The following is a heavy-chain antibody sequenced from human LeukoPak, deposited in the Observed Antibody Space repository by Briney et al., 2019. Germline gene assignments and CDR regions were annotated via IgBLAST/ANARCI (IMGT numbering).Heavy chain of an antibody. D-gene: IGHD3-10*01. CDR1: GFTFSSYA. CDR3: AKGTNYYGSGSYDNDAFDI. CDR2: ITGGGGGT. Sequence: GGSLRLSCAASGFTFSSYAMSWVRHPSGKGLEWVSSITGGGGGTYYADSVKGRFTISRDNSKNTLFLQMSSLRAEDTAVYYCAKGTNYYGSGSYDNDAFDIWGQGTMVTVSS. J-gene: IGHJ3*02. V-gene: IGHV3-23*01.